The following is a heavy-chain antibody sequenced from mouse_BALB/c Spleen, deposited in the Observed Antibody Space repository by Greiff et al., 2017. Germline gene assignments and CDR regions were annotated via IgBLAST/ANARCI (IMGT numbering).Heavy chain of an antibody. D-gene: IGHD1-1*01. CDR3: ARMGYGSSYWYFDV. CDR1: GFTFSSYG. V-gene: IGHV5-6-3*01. CDR2: INSNGGST. J-gene: IGHJ1*01. Sequence: EVKLVESGGGLVQPGGSLKLSCAASGFTFSSYGMSWVRQTPDKRLELVATINSNGGSTYYPDSVKGRFTISRDNAKNTLYLQMSSLRSEDTAMYYCARMGYGSSYWYFDVWGAGTTVTVSS.